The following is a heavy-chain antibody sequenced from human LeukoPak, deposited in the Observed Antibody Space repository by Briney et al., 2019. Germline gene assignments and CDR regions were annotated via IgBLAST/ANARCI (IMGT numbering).Heavy chain of an antibody. D-gene: IGHD6-13*01. CDR3: ASSGYSSSWPLDY. J-gene: IGHJ4*02. CDR1: GFTFSGYD. V-gene: IGHV3-48*01. CDR2: TSSSSSTI. Sequence: GGSLRLSCAASGFTFSGYDMSWVRQAPGKGLEWVSYTSSSSSTIYYADSVKSRFTISRDNSKNTLYLQMNSLRAEDTAVYYCASSGYSSSWPLDYWGQGTLVTVSS.